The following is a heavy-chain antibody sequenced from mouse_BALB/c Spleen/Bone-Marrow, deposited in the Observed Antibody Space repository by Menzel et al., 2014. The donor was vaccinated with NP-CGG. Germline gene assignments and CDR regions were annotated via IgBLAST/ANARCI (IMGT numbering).Heavy chain of an antibody. J-gene: IGHJ2*01. Sequence: KLSCAASGFTFSSFGMHWVRQAPEKGLEWVAYISSVSTTIYYADTVKGRFTISRDNPKNTPFLQMTSLRSEDTAMYYCARSSYGYDRQAYFFDYWGQGTTLTVSS. V-gene: IGHV5-17*02. CDR1: GFTFSSFG. CDR3: ARSSYGYDRQAYFFDY. CDR2: ISSVSTTI. D-gene: IGHD2-2*01.